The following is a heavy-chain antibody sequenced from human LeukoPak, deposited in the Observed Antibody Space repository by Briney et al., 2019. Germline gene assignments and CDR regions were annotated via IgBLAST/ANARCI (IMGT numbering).Heavy chain of an antibody. Sequence: GASVKVSCKATGYTFTSYAMNWVRQAPGQGLEWMGRINTNTGNPTYAQGFTGRLVFSLDTSVSTAYLQISSLKAEDTAVYHCARQKTDYYDSSGYYVFDYWGQGTLVTVSS. D-gene: IGHD3-22*01. CDR1: GYTFTSYA. V-gene: IGHV7-4-1*02. CDR2: INTNTGNP. J-gene: IGHJ4*02. CDR3: ARQKTDYYDSSGYYVFDY.